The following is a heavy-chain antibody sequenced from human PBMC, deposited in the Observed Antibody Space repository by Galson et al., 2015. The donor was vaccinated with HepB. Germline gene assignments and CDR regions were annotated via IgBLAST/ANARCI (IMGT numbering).Heavy chain of an antibody. V-gene: IGHV3-48*04. Sequence: SLRLSCAASTFIFNTYSMNWVRQAPGKGLEWISYIISSSTTIYYADFLKGRFTISRDNAKNSLYLQMNSLRVEDTAVYYCIFLRGNDLKPLDYWGQGTLVTVSS. CDR2: IISSSTTI. J-gene: IGHJ4*02. D-gene: IGHD4-23*01. CDR1: TFIFNTYS. CDR3: IFLRGNDLKPLDY.